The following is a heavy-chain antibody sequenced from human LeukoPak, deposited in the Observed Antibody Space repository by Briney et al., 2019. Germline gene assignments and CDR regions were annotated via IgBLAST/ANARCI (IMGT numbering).Heavy chain of an antibody. CDR1: GFTFSSYD. CDR2: ISGSGSST. V-gene: IGHV3-23*01. Sequence: PGGSLRLSCAASGFTFSSYDMRWVRQAPGKGLEWVSAISGSGSSTNYADSVKGRFTISRDNSKNTLYLQMNSLRAEDTAVYYCAKDLRPYSSGWLYWGQGILVTVSS. J-gene: IGHJ4*02. CDR3: AKDLRPYSSGWLY. D-gene: IGHD6-19*01.